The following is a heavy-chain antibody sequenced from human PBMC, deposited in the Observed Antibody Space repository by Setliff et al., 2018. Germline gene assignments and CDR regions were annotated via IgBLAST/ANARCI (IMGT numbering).Heavy chain of an antibody. CDR1: GGSISSGGYY. Sequence: SETLSLTCTVSGGSISSGGYYWSWIRQHPGKGLEWIGYIYYSGSTNYNPSLKSRVTISVDTSKNQFSLKLSSVTAADTAVYYCARAITSKYYFEYWGQGTLVTVSS. CDR3: ARAITSKYYFEY. D-gene: IGHD3-10*01. V-gene: IGHV4-61*08. J-gene: IGHJ4*02. CDR2: IYYSGST.